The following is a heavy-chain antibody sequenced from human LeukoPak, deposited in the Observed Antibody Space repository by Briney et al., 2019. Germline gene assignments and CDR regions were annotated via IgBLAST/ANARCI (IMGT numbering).Heavy chain of an antibody. Sequence: ASVKVSCKTSGYTFTTYAIHWVRRAPGQRPEWMGWINAGNGNTKYSEKFQGRVTITRDTSASTAYMELSSLRSEDTAVYCASPYPGLAGAANSYYYGMDVWGQGTTVTVSS. CDR3: ASPYPGLAGAANSYYYGMDV. CDR1: GYTFTTYA. J-gene: IGHJ6*02. CDR2: INAGNGNT. V-gene: IGHV1-3*01. D-gene: IGHD6-13*01.